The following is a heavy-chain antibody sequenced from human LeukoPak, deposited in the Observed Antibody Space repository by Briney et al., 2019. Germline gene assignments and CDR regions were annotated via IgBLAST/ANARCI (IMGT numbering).Heavy chain of an antibody. J-gene: IGHJ4*02. CDR3: ASHYYESRASVFDD. CDR1: RSHFTIYS. CDR2: IGPGDYNT. D-gene: IGHD3-22*01. Sequence: RGESLQISHLGFRSHFTIYSMGAGRQMPGKGLEWKGRIGPGDYNTNYSPTFQGHVTITGDKSISTAYWQGSSLRAADTAMYYCASHYYESRASVFDDWGQGTLVTVSS. V-gene: IGHV5-10-1*01.